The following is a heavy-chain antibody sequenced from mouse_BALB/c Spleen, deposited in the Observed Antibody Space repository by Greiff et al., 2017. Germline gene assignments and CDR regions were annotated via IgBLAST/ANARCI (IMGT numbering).Heavy chain of an antibody. CDR3: ARWGELGGYWFAY. V-gene: IGHV1-14*01. J-gene: IGHJ3*01. D-gene: IGHD4-1*01. CDR1: GYTFTSYV. Sequence: EVKLQESGPELVKPGASVKMSCKASGYTFTSYVMHWVKQKPGQGLEWIGYINPYNDGTKYNEKFKGKATLTSDKSSSTAYMELSSLTSEDSAVYYCARWGELGGYWFAYWGQGTLVTVSA. CDR2: INPYNDGT.